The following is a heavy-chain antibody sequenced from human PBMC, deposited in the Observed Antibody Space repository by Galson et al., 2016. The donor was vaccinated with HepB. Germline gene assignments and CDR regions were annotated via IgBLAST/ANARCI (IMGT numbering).Heavy chain of an antibody. CDR1: GFTFSNYN. D-gene: IGHD3-10*01. J-gene: IGHJ4*02. V-gene: IGHV3-21*01. CDR2: ISSSRNYM. Sequence: SLRLSCAASGFTFSNYNMNWVRQAPGEGLEWVEAISSSRNYMYYADSVRGRFTVSRDNAKNSLYLQMNSLKAEDTANYYCVRGRDVYGSGSYGFWGQGILVSVSS. CDR3: VRGRDVYGSGSYGF.